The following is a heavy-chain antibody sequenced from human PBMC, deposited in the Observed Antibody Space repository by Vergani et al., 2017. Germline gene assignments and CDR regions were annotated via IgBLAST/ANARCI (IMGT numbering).Heavy chain of an antibody. Sequence: QLQLQESGPGLVKPSETLSLTCTVSGGSISSGDYYWSWIRQPPGKGLEWIGYIYYSGSTYYNPSLKSRVTISVDTSKNEFSLKLRSVSDADTAVYYCARIRXGSSLVPRRYYFDYWGQGTLVTVSS. CDR3: ARIRXGSSLVPRRYYFDY. V-gene: IGHV4-30-4*08. J-gene: IGHJ4*02. D-gene: IGHD3-10*01. CDR2: IYYSGST. CDR1: GGSISSGDYY.